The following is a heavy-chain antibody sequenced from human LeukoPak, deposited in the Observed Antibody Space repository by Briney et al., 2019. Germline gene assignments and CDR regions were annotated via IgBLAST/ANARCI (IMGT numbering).Heavy chain of an antibody. CDR2: LYYNGSA. J-gene: IGHJ4*02. V-gene: IGHV4-59*01. CDR1: GGSISDYS. D-gene: IGHD6-25*01. CDR3: ARAGGVRTAALDLDY. Sequence: SETLSLTCTVSGGSISDYSWSWIRQPLGKGLEWIGNLYYNGSANHNPPLKSRATIASDTSKNQFSLKLTSVTAADTAVYYCARAGGVRTAALDLDYWGQGTLVTVSS.